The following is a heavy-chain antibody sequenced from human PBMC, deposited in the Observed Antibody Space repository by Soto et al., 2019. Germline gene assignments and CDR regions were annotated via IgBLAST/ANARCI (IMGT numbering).Heavy chain of an antibody. D-gene: IGHD3-16*02. Sequence: PSATLSLTCTVSGGSISSYYWSWIRQPPGKGLKWIGYIYYSGSTNYNPSLKSRVTIAVDTSKNQFSLKLSSVTAADTAVYYCARGTFYDYIGGSYPLRFDYCGQGTLVTVSS. CDR1: GGSISSYY. CDR2: IYYSGST. V-gene: IGHV4-59*01. J-gene: IGHJ4*02. CDR3: ARGTFYDYIGGSYPLRFDY.